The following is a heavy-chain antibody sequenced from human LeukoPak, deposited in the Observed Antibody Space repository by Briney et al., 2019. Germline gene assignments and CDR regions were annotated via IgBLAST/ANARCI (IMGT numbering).Heavy chain of an antibody. CDR3: AKSIPLYYYYGMDV. CDR2: ISYDGSNK. Sequence: AGGSLRLSCAASGFTFSSYGMHWVRQAPGKGLEWVAVISYDGSNKYYADSVKGRFTISRDNSKNTLYLQMNSLRAEDTAVYYCAKSIPLYYYYGMDVWGQGTTVTVSS. CDR1: GFTFSSYG. D-gene: IGHD6-6*01. J-gene: IGHJ6*02. V-gene: IGHV3-30*18.